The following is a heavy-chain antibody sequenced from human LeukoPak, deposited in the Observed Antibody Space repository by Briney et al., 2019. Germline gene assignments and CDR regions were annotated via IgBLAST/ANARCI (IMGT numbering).Heavy chain of an antibody. Sequence: SETLSLTCAVYGGSFSGYYWGWIRQPPGKGLEWIGSISFSGSTSYSPSLKSRITISVDTSKNEFSLKLDSVTAADTAVYYCARPAYSYPLAFGFFDYWGQGALVTVSS. V-gene: IGHV4-39*01. CDR1: GGSFSGYY. CDR3: ARPAYSYPLAFGFFDY. D-gene: IGHD5-18*01. CDR2: ISFSGST. J-gene: IGHJ4*02.